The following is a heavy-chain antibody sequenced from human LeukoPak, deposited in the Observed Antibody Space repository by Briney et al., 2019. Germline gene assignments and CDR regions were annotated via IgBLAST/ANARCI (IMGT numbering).Heavy chain of an antibody. CDR1: GFAFRNYW. CDR3: ARFSSGWSPSGFDY. CDR2: INPDGSTT. J-gene: IGHJ4*02. Sequence: GGSLRLSCVASGFAFRNYWMYWVRQGPGKGLVWLSRINPDGSTTTYADSVKGRFTISRDNAKNTLYLQMNSLRVEDTAVYYCARFSSGWSPSGFDYWGQGTLVTVSS. V-gene: IGHV3-74*01. D-gene: IGHD6-19*01.